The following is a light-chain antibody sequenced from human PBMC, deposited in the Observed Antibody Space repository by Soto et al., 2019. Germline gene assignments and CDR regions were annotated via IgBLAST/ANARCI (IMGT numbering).Light chain of an antibody. CDR3: ASYGGRDDMI. CDR1: TVAVGGYDR. V-gene: IGLV2-8*01. Sequence: QSVLTQPPSASGSPGHLATTPCPEPTVAVGGYDRVSWFQQHPGKAPNLIIYGVTDRISGVPDRFSGSKSGNTASLTVSGLQAEDEADYYCASYGGRDDMIFGGGTKLTVL. CDR2: GVT. J-gene: IGLJ2*01.